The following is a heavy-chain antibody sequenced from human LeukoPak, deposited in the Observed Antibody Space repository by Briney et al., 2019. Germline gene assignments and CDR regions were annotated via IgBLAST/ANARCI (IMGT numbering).Heavy chain of an antibody. CDR1: GGSISSSNW. CDR2: IYHSGST. D-gene: IGHD6-13*01. V-gene: IGHV4-4*02. CDR3: ARITAAAGAGGAFDI. Sequence: SETLSLTCAVSGGSISSSNWWSWVRQPPGKGLEWIGEIYHSGSTNYNPSLKSRVTISVDTSKNQFSLKLSSVIAADTAVYYCARITAAAGAGGAFDIWGQGTMVTVSS. J-gene: IGHJ3*02.